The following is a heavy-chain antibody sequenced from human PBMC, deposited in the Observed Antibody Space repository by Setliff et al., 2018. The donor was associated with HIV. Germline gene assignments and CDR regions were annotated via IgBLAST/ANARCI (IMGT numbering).Heavy chain of an antibody. Sequence: SETLSLTCAVSGYSISTNEWWGWIRQPPGKGLAWIGYISNSGKIYYDPSLNSRVTLSADTSKNQLSLKLTSVTAEDTGVYYCARSQETSVAATEIWGQGTMVTVSS. CDR3: ARSQETSVAATEI. CDR2: ISNSGKI. J-gene: IGHJ3*02. V-gene: IGHV4-28*05. CDR1: GYSISTNEW.